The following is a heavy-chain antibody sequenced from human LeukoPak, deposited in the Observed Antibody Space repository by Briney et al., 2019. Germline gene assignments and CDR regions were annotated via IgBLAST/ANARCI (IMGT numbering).Heavy chain of an antibody. D-gene: IGHD2-2*01. CDR2: IYSGGST. CDR3: ARDTGYCSSTSCYGAFDI. V-gene: IGHV3-53*01. CDR1: RFTVSSNY. Sequence: PGGSLRLSCAASRFTVSSNYMSWVRQAPGKGLEWVSVIYSGGSTYYADSVKGRFTISRDNTKNTLYLQMNSLRAEDTAVYYCARDTGYCSSTSCYGAFDIWGQGTVVTVSS. J-gene: IGHJ3*02.